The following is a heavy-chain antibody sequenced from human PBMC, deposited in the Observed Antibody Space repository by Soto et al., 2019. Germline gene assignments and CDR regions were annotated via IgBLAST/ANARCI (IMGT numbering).Heavy chain of an antibody. CDR3: ARQDTAMHGYESY. CDR2: IYPGDSDT. J-gene: IGHJ4*02. D-gene: IGHD5-18*01. Sequence: GESLKISCKGSEYNFSTYWIAWVRQMPGKGLEWMGIIYPGDSDTRYSPSFQGQVTISADKSISTAHLQWSSLKASDTAMYYCARQDTAMHGYESYWGQGTLVTV. V-gene: IGHV5-51*01. CDR1: EYNFSTYW.